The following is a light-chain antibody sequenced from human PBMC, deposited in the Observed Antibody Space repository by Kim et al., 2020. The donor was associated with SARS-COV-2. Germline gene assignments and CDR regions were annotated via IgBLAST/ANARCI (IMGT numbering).Light chain of an antibody. J-gene: IGLJ3*02. CDR1: SGSIGRNY. V-gene: IGLV6-57*03. CDR3: QSYDSSNPWV. CDR2: EDN. Sequence: KTVTISCTRSSGSIGRNYVQWYQQRPGSAPTTVIYEDNQRPSGVPDRFSGSIDSSSNSASLTISGLKTEDEADYYCQSYDSSNPWVFGGGTQLTVL.